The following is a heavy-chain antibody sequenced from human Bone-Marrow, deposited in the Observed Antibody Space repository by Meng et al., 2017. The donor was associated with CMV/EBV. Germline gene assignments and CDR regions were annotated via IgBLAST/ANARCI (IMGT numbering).Heavy chain of an antibody. D-gene: IGHD2-2*01. V-gene: IGHV3-30*02. Sequence: GGSLRLSCAASGFTFSSYGMHWVRQAPGKGLEWVAFIRYDGSNKYYADSVKGRFTISRDNSKNTLYLQMNSLRAEDTAVYYCAREYCSSTSCYPDAFDIWGQGTMVTVSS. CDR1: GFTFSSYG. CDR2: IRYDGSNK. CDR3: AREYCSSTSCYPDAFDI. J-gene: IGHJ3*02.